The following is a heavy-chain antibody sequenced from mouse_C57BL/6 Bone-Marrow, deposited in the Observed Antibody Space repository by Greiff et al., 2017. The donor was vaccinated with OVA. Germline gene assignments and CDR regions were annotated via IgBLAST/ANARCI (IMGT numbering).Heavy chain of an antibody. D-gene: IGHD2-5*01. CDR1: GFTFSDYY. Sequence: DVHLVESGGGLVQPGGSLKLSCAASGFTFSDYYMYWVRQTPEKRLEWVAYISNGGGSTYYPDTVKGRVTISRDNAKNTLYLQMSRLKSEDTAMYYCARHVYYSNYEGAMDYWGQGTSVTVSS. V-gene: IGHV5-12*01. CDR3: ARHVYYSNYEGAMDY. CDR2: ISNGGGST. J-gene: IGHJ4*01.